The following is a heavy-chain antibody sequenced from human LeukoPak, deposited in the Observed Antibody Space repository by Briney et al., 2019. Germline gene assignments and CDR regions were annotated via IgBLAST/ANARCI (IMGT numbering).Heavy chain of an antibody. CDR3: ARNRGDPSYFDY. CDR2: ISTSSSYI. J-gene: IGHJ4*02. Sequence: GGSLRLSCAVSGFIFRIYEMNWVRQAPGKGLEWVSSISTSSSYIYYADSVKGRFTISRNNPKNSLYLQMNSLRAEDTAVYYCARNRGDPSYFDYWGQGTLVTVSS. V-gene: IGHV3-21*01. D-gene: IGHD4-17*01. CDR1: GFIFRIYE.